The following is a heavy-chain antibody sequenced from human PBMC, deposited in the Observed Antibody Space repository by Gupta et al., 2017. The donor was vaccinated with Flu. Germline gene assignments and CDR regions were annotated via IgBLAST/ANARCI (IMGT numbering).Heavy chain of an antibody. Sequence: EVQLVASGGGSVQPGRFLRLCSAASGFTFDDYAMHWARQAPGKGLEWVSGISWDSGSIGYADSVKGRFTISRDNAKNSLYLQMNSLRAEDTALYYCAKAAMDGPGAFDIWGQGTMVTGSS. J-gene: IGHJ3*02. CDR3: AKAAMDGPGAFDI. CDR1: GFTFDDYA. D-gene: IGHD2-2*01. CDR2: ISWDSGSI. V-gene: IGHV3-9*01.